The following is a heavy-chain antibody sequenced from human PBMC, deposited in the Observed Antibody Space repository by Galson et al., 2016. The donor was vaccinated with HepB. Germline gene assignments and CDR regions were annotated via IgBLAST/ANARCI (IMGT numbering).Heavy chain of an antibody. J-gene: IGHJ6*02. D-gene: IGHD2-15*01. Sequence: SLRLSCAASGFTFSTYGMHWVRQAPGKGLEWVAVISYDRSNKNYAASVKGRFTISRDNSKNTLYLEMTSLREEDTAVYYCAKRMSYSYYYAMDIWGQGTTVTVSS. V-gene: IGHV3-30*18. CDR3: AKRMSYSYYYAMDI. CDR1: GFTFSTYG. CDR2: ISYDRSNK.